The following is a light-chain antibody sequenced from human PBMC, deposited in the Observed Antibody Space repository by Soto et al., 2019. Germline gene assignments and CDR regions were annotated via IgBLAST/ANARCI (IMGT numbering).Light chain of an antibody. CDR2: DNN. CDR3: ETWDSSLSAVV. CDR1: TSDIGNNY. V-gene: IGLV1-51*01. J-gene: IGLJ2*01. Sequence: QSVLTQPPSVSAAPGQTVTISRSGSTSDIGNNYVSWYQQLPGTAPKLLIYDNNKRPSGIPDRFSGSKSGTSATLGITGLQTGDEADYYCETWDSSLSAVVFGGGTKLTVL.